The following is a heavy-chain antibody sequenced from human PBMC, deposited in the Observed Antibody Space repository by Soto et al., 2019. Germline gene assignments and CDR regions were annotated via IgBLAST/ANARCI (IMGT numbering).Heavy chain of an antibody. CDR3: ARHHGPTTSENWFDP. V-gene: IGHV1-18*01. J-gene: IGHJ5*02. CDR2: ISTYSGDT. Sequence: QVHLVQSGVEVKTPGASVKVSCQASGYTFFTYDISWVRQAPGQGLEWMGWISTYSGDTKYAQPFQGRVTMTTDTSTTTAYLELRSLRSDDTAVYYCARHHGPTTSENWFDPWGQGTVVTVSS. D-gene: IGHD5-12*01. CDR1: GYTFFTYD.